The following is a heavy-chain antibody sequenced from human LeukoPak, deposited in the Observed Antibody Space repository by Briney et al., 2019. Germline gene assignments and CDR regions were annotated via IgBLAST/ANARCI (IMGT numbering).Heavy chain of an antibody. Sequence: SVKVSCKASGGTFSSYSISWVRQAPGQGLEWMGGIIPIFSTTNYAQRFQGRVTITMDESTSTAYMELNSLRSEDTAVYYCASRDGIAVAGSYDAFDIWGQGTMVTVSS. D-gene: IGHD6-19*01. J-gene: IGHJ3*02. CDR3: ASRDGIAVAGSYDAFDI. CDR2: IIPIFSTT. CDR1: GGTFSSYS. V-gene: IGHV1-69*05.